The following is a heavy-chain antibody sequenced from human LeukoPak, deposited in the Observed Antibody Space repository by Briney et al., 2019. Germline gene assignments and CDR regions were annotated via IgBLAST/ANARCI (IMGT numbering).Heavy chain of an antibody. J-gene: IGHJ4*02. D-gene: IGHD1-26*01. CDR3: AREGSGSYYCMDY. V-gene: IGHV1-2*06. CDR1: GYTFTGYY. CDR2: INPNNGGT. Sequence: ASVKVSCKASGYTFTGYYIHWVRQAPGQGLEWMGRINPNNGGTNYAQKFQGRVTMTRDMSMSTAYMELSRLRSVDTAVYYCAREGSGSYYCMDYWGQGTLVTVSS.